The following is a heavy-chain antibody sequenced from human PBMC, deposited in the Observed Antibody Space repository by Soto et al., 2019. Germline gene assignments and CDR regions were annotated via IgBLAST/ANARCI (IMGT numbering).Heavy chain of an antibody. CDR1: GFTFSNYW. Sequence: EVQLVESGGGLVQPGGSLRLSCAASGFTFSNYWMVWVRQAPEKGPEWVATIKQDGSETYYVDSVKGRFTISRDNTKNSLYLQMNSLRAEDTALYYCARETSADSFWGQGTLVTVSS. CDR3: ARETSADSF. V-gene: IGHV3-7*01. D-gene: IGHD2-21*01. J-gene: IGHJ4*02. CDR2: IKQDGSET.